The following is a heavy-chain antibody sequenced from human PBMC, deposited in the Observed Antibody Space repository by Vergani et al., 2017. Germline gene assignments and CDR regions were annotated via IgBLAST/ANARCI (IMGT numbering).Heavy chain of an antibody. CDR2: IQKDEIDK. J-gene: IGHJ4*02. V-gene: IGHV3-30*02. CDR3: VKDHPDLDE. Sequence: QVQLVESGGGVVQPGESRRLPCAASGFPFSTYGIHWVRQAPGKGLEWVAFIQKDEIDKLYADYVRGRSTISRDISKNTVYLEMNSLSAEDTAWYHCVKDHPDLDEWGRGALVSVS. CDR1: GFPFSTYG.